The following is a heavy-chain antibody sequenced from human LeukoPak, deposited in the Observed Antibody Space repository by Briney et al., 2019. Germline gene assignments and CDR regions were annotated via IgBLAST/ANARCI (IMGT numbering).Heavy chain of an antibody. J-gene: IGHJ4*02. CDR2: ISSSSSYI. Sequence: GGSLRLSCAASGFTFSSYSMNWVRQAPGKGLEWVSSISSSSSYIYYADSVKGRFTISRDNAKNSLYLQMNSLRAEDTAVYYCARGQNDYGDQEGYWGQGTLVTVSS. D-gene: IGHD4-17*01. CDR1: GFTFSSYS. CDR3: ARGQNDYGDQEGY. V-gene: IGHV3-21*01.